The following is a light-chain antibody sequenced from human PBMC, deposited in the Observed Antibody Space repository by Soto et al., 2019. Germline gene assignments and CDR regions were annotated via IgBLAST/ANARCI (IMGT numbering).Light chain of an antibody. CDR3: QTGGTGIVV. CDR1: SGHSSYA. V-gene: IGLV4-69*01. Sequence: QSVLTQSPSASASLGASVKLTCTLSSGHSSYAIAWHQQQPEKGPRYLMKLNSDGSHRKGDGIPDRFSGSSSGAERSLTIASLQSDDEADYYCQTGGTGIVVFGGGTKLTVL. J-gene: IGLJ2*01. CDR2: LNSDGSH.